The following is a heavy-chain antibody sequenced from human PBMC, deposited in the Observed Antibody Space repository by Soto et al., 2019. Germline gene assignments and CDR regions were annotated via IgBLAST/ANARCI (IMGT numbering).Heavy chain of an antibody. D-gene: IGHD6-19*01. J-gene: IGHJ4*02. CDR2: IIPILGIA. CDR1: GGTFSSYS. Sequence: QVQLVQSGAEVKKPGSSVKVSCKASGGTFSSYSISWVRQAPGQGLEWMGRIIPILGIANYAQKFQGRVTITADKSTSTAYMELSSLRAEDTAVYHCARGWVAVFDYWGQGTLVTVSS. CDR3: ARGWVAVFDY. V-gene: IGHV1-69*02.